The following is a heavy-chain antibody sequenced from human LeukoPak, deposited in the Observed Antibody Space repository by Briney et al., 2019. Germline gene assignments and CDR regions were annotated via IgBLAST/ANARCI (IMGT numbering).Heavy chain of an antibody. D-gene: IGHD3-22*01. CDR1: GGSFSGYY. J-gene: IGHJ4*02. V-gene: IGHV4-34*01. Sequence: SETLSLTCAVYGGSFSGYYWSWIRQPPGKGLEWIGEINHSGSTNYNPSLKSRVTISVDTSKNQFSLKLSSVTAADTAVYYCARGHQLKTYYYDSSGYGFDYWGQGTLVTVSS. CDR3: ARGHQLKTYYYDSSGYGFDY. CDR2: INHSGST.